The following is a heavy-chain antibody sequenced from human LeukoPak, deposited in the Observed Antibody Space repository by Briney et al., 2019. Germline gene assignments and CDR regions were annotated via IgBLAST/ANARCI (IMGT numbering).Heavy chain of an antibody. Sequence: GGSLRLSCAASGFTFSNAWMTWVRQAPGKGLEWVGRIKSKTDGGTTAYAAPVKGRFTISLDESKNTLFLQMNSLRAEDTAVYYCASNPSGSYLIGYWGQGTLVTVSS. CDR1: GFTFSNAW. V-gene: IGHV3-15*01. J-gene: IGHJ4*02. CDR3: ASNPSGSYLIGY. D-gene: IGHD1-26*01. CDR2: IKSKTDGGTT.